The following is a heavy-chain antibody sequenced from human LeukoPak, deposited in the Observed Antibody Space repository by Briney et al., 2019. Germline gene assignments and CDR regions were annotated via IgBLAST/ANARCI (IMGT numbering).Heavy chain of an antibody. CDR1: GGTFSSYA. CDR3: ARGDSGRDFDY. D-gene: IGHD1-26*01. CDR2: IIPIFGTA. J-gene: IGHJ4*02. Sequence: ASVKVSCTASGGTFSSYAISGVRQAPGQGLEWMGGIIPIFGTANYAQKFQGRVTITADESTSTVYMELSSLRSEDTAVYYCARGDSGRDFDYWGQGTLVTVSS. V-gene: IGHV1-69*01.